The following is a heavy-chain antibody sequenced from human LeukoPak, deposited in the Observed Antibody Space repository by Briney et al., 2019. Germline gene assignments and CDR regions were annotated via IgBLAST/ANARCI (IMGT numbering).Heavy chain of an antibody. CDR1: GFTFSSYG. D-gene: IGHD3-10*01. Sequence: GESLRLSCAASGFTFSSYGMHWVRQAPGKGLEWVAVISYDGSNKYYADSVKGRFTISRDNSKNTLYLQMNSLRAEDTAVYYCARSFGRAAFDIWGQGTMVTVSS. J-gene: IGHJ3*02. V-gene: IGHV3-30*03. CDR3: ARSFGRAAFDI. CDR2: ISYDGSNK.